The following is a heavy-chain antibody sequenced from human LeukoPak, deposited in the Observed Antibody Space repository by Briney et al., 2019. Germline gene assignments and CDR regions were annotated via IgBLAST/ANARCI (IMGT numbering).Heavy chain of an antibody. J-gene: IGHJ3*02. CDR3: ARRLIITMVRGVRAFDI. Sequence: SSETLSLTCTVSGGSISSYYWSWIRQPPGKGLEWIGYIYYSGSTNYNPSLKSRVTISVDTSKNQFSLKLSSVTAADTAVYYCARRLIITMVRGVRAFDIWGQGTMVTVSS. CDR1: GGSISSYY. D-gene: IGHD3-10*01. CDR2: IYYSGST. V-gene: IGHV4-59*12.